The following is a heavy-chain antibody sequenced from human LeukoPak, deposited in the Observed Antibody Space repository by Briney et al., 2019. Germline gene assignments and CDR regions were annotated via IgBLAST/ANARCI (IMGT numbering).Heavy chain of an antibody. D-gene: IGHD3-10*01. Sequence: GGSLRLSCAASGFTFSSYAMSWVRQAPGKGLEWVSAISGSGGSTYYADSVKVRFTISRDNSKNTLYLQMNSLRAEDTAVYYCAKEWLWFGESGIDYWGQGTLVTVSS. CDR3: AKEWLWFGESGIDY. V-gene: IGHV3-23*01. CDR2: ISGSGGST. J-gene: IGHJ4*02. CDR1: GFTFSSYA.